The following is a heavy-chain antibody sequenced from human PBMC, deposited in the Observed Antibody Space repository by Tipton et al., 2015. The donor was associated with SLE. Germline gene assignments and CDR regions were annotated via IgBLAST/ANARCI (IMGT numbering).Heavy chain of an antibody. CDR1: GYTFANFW. J-gene: IGHJ4*02. V-gene: IGHV5-51*01. Sequence: VQLVQSGAEVKKPGESLKISCRVSGYTFANFWISWVRQTPGKGLEWMGFIYPGDSDTKYSPSFEGQVTISADKSTSTAYVQWNSLKTSDSAMYYCAGLNFDYWGQGTLVTVSS. CDR3: AGLNFDY. CDR2: IYPGDSDT.